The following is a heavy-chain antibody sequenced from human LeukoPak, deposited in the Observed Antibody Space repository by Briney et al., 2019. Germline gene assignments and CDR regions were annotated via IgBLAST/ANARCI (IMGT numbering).Heavy chain of an antibody. Sequence: ASVKVSCKASGYTFTSYDINWVRQATGQGLEWMGWMNPNSGNTGYAQKFRGRVTMTRNTSISTAYMELSSLRSEDTAVYYCARVYYGSGTYYYYGMDVWGQGTTVTVSS. CDR1: GYTFTSYD. CDR2: MNPNSGNT. V-gene: IGHV1-8*01. CDR3: ARVYYGSGTYYYYGMDV. J-gene: IGHJ6*02. D-gene: IGHD3-10*01.